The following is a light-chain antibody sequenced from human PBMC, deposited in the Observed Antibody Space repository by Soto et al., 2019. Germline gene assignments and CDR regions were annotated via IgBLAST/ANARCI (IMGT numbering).Light chain of an antibody. Sequence: QSVLTQPASVSGSPGQSITISCTGTNSDVGAYTFVSWYQQHPGKAPQVVIYDVSERPSGISSRFSGSKSGTTASLTISGLQAEDEADYYCCSYAGSSTLMFGGGTKVTVL. J-gene: IGLJ3*02. CDR2: DVS. V-gene: IGLV2-23*02. CDR3: CSYAGSSTLM. CDR1: NSDVGAYTF.